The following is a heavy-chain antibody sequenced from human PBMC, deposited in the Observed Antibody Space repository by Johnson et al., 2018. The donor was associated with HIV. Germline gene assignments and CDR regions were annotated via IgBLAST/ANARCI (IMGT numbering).Heavy chain of an antibody. Sequence: VQLVESWGGVVRPGGSLRLSCAASGFTFDDYGMTWVRQAPGKGLVWVSRINSDGSSTNYADSVKGRITISRDNSKNTLYLQMNSLRAEDTAVYYCARIGLPYYYGSGSYSHDAFDIWGQGTMVTVSS. CDR2: INSDGSST. CDR1: GFTFDDYG. V-gene: IGHV3-74*02. J-gene: IGHJ3*02. CDR3: ARIGLPYYYGSGSYSHDAFDI. D-gene: IGHD3-10*01.